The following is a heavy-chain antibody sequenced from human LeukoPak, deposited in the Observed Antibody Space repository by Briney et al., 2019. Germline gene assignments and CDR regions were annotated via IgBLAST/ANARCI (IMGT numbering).Heavy chain of an antibody. D-gene: IGHD5-18*01. CDR2: ISGSGGST. J-gene: IGHJ4*02. CDR1: GFTFSSYA. V-gene: IGHV3-23*01. Sequence: GGSLRLSCAASGFTFSSYAMSWVRQAPGKGLEWVSAISGSGGSTYYADFVKGRFTISRDNSKNTLYLQMNSLRAEDTAVYYCAKGGYSYGYYFDYWGQGTLVTVSS. CDR3: AKGGYSYGYYFDY.